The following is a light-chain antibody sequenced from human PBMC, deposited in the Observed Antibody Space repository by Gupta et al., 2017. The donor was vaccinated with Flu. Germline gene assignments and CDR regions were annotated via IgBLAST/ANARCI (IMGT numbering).Light chain of an antibody. J-gene: IGKJ1*01. Sequence: DIQMTQSPSSLSASVGDRASITCRASQSVSRYLNWYQQKPGIAPKLLIYAASRVQSGVPSRFSGSGSGTDFTLTISRLQPEDFATYYCQQRDSTSWMFGQGTKVEIK. CDR1: QSVSRY. CDR2: AAS. V-gene: IGKV1-39*01. CDR3: QQRDSTSWM.